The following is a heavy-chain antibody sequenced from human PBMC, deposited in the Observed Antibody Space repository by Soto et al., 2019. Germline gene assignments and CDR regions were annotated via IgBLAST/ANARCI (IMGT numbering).Heavy chain of an antibody. CDR2: INPNSGGT. D-gene: IGHD3-10*01. V-gene: IGHV1-2*04. Sequence: QVQLVQSGAEVKKPGASVKVSCKASGYTFTGYYMHWVRQAPGQGLEWMGWINPNSGGTNYAQKFQGWVTMTRDTSISTDYMELSRLRSDDTAVYYCVRGMVRGVKNYYGMDVWGQGTTVTVSS. CDR1: GYTFTGYY. CDR3: VRGMVRGVKNYYGMDV. J-gene: IGHJ6*02.